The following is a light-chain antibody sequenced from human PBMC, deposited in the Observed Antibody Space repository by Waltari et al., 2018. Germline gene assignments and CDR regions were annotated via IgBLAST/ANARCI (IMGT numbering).Light chain of an antibody. V-gene: IGLV2-14*01. CDR2: DVN. CDR3: TSYTSRHTLV. Sequence: QSALTQPAYVSGPPGQSITISCTGSSLDVGAYDFVSWYRPHPGKPPKVVLFDVNNRPSGVSDRVSGSKSGNTASLTISGLQAEDEGDYSCTSYTSRHTLVFGGGTKVTVL. CDR1: SLDVGAYDF. J-gene: IGLJ1*01.